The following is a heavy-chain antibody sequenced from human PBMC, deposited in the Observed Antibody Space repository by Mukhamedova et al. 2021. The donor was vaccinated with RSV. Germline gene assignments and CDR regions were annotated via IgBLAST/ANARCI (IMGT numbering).Heavy chain of an antibody. V-gene: IGHV3-15*07. CDR2: IKSHPAGGTT. D-gene: IGHD2-2*01. J-gene: IGHJ4*02. CDR3: ATGEGYCSATSCPTPNVYRNY. Sequence: VGRIKSHPAGGTTDYAAPVRGRFTISRDDSRNTVYLQMNSLTTEDTAMYFCATGEGYCSATSCPTPNVYRNYWGQGTLVAVS.